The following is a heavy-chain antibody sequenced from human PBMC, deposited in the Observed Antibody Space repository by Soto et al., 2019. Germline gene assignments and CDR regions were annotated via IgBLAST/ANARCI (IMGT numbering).Heavy chain of an antibody. V-gene: IGHV3-13*01. CDR2: IGTAGDT. D-gene: IGHD3-3*01. Sequence: GGSLRLSCAASGFTFSSYDMHWVRQATGKGLEWVSAIGTAGDTYYPGSVKGRFTISRENAKNSLYLQMNSLRAEDTAVYYCARVLPYYDFWSGPYYGMDVWGQGTTVTVSS. CDR3: ARVLPYYDFWSGPYYGMDV. CDR1: GFTFSSYD. J-gene: IGHJ6*02.